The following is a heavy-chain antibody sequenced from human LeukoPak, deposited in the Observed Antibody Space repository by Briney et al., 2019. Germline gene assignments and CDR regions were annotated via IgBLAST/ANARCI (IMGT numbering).Heavy chain of an antibody. CDR1: GGSFSGYY. V-gene: IGHV4-34*01. D-gene: IGHD3-10*01. CDR2: INHSGST. CDR3: ARVIMVRGVIVFDY. J-gene: IGHJ4*02. Sequence: PSETLSLTCAVYGGSFSGYYWSWIRQPPGKGLEWIGEINHSGSTNYNPSLKSRVTISVDTSKNQFSLKLSSVTAADTAVYYCARVIMVRGVIVFDYWGQGTLVTVSS.